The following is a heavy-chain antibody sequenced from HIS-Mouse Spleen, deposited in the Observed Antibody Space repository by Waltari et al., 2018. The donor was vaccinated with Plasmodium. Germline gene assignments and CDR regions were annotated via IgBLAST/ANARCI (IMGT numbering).Heavy chain of an antibody. CDR3: ARLSIAVAGNFDY. CDR2: IYYSGST. CDR1: GGSISSSSYY. D-gene: IGHD6-19*01. Sequence: QLQLQESGPGLVKPSEPLSLTCTVSGGSISSSSYYWGWIRQPPGKGLEWIGSIYYSGSTYYNPSLKSRVTISVDTSKNQFSLKLSSVTAADTAVYYCARLSIAVAGNFDYWGQGTLVTVSS. J-gene: IGHJ4*02. V-gene: IGHV4-39*01.